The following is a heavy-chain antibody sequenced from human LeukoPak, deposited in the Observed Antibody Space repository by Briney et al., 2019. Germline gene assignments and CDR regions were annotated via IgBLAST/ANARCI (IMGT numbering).Heavy chain of an antibody. CDR1: GFTVSSSF. D-gene: IGHD2/OR15-2a*01. CDR2: TYSGGTT. V-gene: IGHV3-53*01. Sequence: GGSLRLSCEPSGFTVSSSFVSWVRQAPGKGLEWASLTYSGGTTDYADSVKGRFTVSRDNSKNTLYLQMNSLRAENTAMYYCARDDVPVIWGQGTLVTVSS. CDR3: ARDDVPVI. J-gene: IGHJ4*02.